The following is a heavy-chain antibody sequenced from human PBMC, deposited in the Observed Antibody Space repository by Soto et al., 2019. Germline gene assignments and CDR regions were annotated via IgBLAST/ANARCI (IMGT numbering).Heavy chain of an antibody. CDR1: GGTFSSYA. V-gene: IGHV1-69*01. Sequence: QVQLVQSGAEVKKPGSSVKVSCKASGGTFSSYAISWVRQAPGQGLEWMGGIIPIFGTANYAQKFQGRVTITADESTSTAYIELSSLRSEDTAVYYCENDIGVVPAAIPGGYYYYGMDVWGQGTTVTVSS. J-gene: IGHJ6*02. CDR3: ENDIGVVPAAIPGGYYYYGMDV. CDR2: IIPIFGTA. D-gene: IGHD2-2*02.